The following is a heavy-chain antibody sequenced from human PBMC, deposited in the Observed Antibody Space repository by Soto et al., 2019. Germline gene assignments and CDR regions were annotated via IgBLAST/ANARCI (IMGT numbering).Heavy chain of an antibody. CDR2: IIPIFGTA. CDR1: GYTFTSYA. D-gene: IGHD4-17*01. Sequence: ASVKVSCKASGYTFTSYAISWVRQAPGQGLEWMGGIIPIFGTANYAQKLQGRVTITADESTSTAYMELSSLRSEDTAVYYCASQSIPMTTIFDYWGQGTLVTVSS. J-gene: IGHJ4*02. V-gene: IGHV1-69*13. CDR3: ASQSIPMTTIFDY.